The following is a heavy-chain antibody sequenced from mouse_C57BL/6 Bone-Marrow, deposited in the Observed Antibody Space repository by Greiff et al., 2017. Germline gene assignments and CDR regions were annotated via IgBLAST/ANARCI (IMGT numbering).Heavy chain of an antibody. CDR2: INPNNGGT. D-gene: IGHD2-4*01. V-gene: IGHV1-18*01. J-gene: IGHJ4*01. CDR1: GYTFTDYN. CDR3: ARSRKSYDYPNAMDY. Sequence: VQLKQSGPELVKPGASVKIPCKASGYTFTDYNMDWVKQSHGKSLEWIGDINPNNGGTIYNQKFKGKATLTVDKSSSTAYMELRSLTSEDTAVYYCARSRKSYDYPNAMDYWGQGTSVTVSS.